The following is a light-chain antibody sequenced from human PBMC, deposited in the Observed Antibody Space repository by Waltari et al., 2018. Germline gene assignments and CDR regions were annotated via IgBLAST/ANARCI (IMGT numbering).Light chain of an antibody. CDR3: CSYAGSRTPWV. CDR2: VGS. CDR1: RSDVGKYNF. J-gene: IGLJ3*02. V-gene: IGLV2-23*01. Sequence: QSVLTQPASVSGSPGQSITIPCTGSRSDVGKYNFVSWYQQNQDEAPKLVIYVGSTRPSGISIRFSGSKSGNTASLTISRLQAEDEADYFCCSYAGSRTPWVFGGGTRVTVL.